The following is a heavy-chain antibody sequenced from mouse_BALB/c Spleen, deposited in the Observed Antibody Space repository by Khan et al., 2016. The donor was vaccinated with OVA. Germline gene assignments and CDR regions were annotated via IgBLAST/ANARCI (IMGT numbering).Heavy chain of an antibody. CDR1: GFTFSSYG. Sequence: EVQGVESGGGLVQPGGSLKLSCAASGFTFSSYGMSWVRQTPDKRLELVATINSNGGSTYYPDSVKGRFTISRDNAKNTLYLQMSSLKSEDTAMYYVSRMARTINWGQGTTLTVSS. CDR3: SRMARTIN. V-gene: IGHV5-6-3*01. CDR2: INSNGGST. J-gene: IGHJ2*01.